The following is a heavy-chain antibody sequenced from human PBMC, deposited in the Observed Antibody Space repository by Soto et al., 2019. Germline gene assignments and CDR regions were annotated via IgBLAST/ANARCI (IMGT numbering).Heavy chain of an antibody. CDR3: ARGNYGGEYYDYGMDV. Sequence: QLQLQESGSGLVKPSQTLSLTCAVSGGSISSGGYSWSWIRQPPGKGLEWIGYIYHSGSTNYNPSLKGRVTMSVDRSTNQFSLKLSSVPGADTAVYYCARGNYGGEYYDYGMDVWGQGTTVTVSS. CDR1: GGSISSGGYS. J-gene: IGHJ6*02. CDR2: IYHSGST. D-gene: IGHD4-17*01. V-gene: IGHV4-30-2*01.